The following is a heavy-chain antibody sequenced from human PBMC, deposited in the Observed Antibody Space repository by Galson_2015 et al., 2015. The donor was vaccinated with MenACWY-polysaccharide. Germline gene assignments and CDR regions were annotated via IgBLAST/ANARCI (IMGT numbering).Heavy chain of an antibody. J-gene: IGHJ4*02. CDR1: GYTFTSFD. Sequence: SVKVSCKASGYTFTSFDINWVRQAPGQGLEWMGWMNPNSHNTGSAQRFQGRVTMTSDTSINTAYMELTSLRSDDTAVYYCARAVGDLDYWGQGTLVTVSS. D-gene: IGHD2-21*02. V-gene: IGHV1-8*01. CDR3: ARAVGDLDY. CDR2: MNPNSHNT.